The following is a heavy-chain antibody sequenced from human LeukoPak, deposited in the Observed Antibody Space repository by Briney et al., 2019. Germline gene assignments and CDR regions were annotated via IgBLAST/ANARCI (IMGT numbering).Heavy chain of an antibody. J-gene: IGHJ5*02. D-gene: IGHD3-9*01. CDR2: ISAYNGNT. V-gene: IGHV1-18*01. Sequence: ASVKVSCKASVYTFTSYDINWVRQATGQGLEWMGWISAYNGNTNYAQKLQGRVTMTTDTSTSTAYMELRSLRSDDTAVYYCARDRKGVYDILTGYYFNWFDPWGQGTLVTVSS. CDR1: VYTFTSYD. CDR3: ARDRKGVYDILTGYYFNWFDP.